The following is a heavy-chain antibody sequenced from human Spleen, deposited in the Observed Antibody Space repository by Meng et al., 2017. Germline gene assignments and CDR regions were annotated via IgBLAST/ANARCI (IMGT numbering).Heavy chain of an antibody. Sequence: GESLKISCAASGFTFSSYSMNWVRQTSEKGLEWIGRIETKYSSYATSYAASVRGRFTISRDDSINTAYLQMNSLKTEDTALYYCTIYTSGHIWGQGTMVTVSS. CDR1: GFTFSSYS. CDR3: TIYTSGHI. CDR2: IETKYSSYAT. J-gene: IGHJ3*02. V-gene: IGHV3-73*01. D-gene: IGHD6-19*01.